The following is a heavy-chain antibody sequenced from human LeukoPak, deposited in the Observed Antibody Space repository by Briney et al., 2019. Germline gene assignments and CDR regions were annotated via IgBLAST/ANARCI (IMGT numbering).Heavy chain of an antibody. Sequence: PGGSLRLSCAASGFTFSIYAMSWVRQAPGKGLEWVSTISGSGGSTYYADSVKGRFTISRDNSKNTLYLQMKSLRAEDTAVYYCAKWGPYCVGDYCPALDSWGPGTLVTVSS. CDR1: GFTFSIYA. D-gene: IGHD2-21*02. J-gene: IGHJ4*02. CDR3: AKWGPYCVGDYCPALDS. V-gene: IGHV3-23*01. CDR2: ISGSGGST.